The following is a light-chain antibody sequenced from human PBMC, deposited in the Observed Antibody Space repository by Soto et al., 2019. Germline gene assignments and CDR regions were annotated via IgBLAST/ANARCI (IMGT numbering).Light chain of an antibody. CDR1: SSDIGGYNY. Sequence: QPVLTQPASVSGSPGQSITISCTGTSSDIGGYNYVSWYQRYPGKAPKLMIYEVTNRPSGVSNRFSGSKSGSTASLTISGLQAEDEAEYYCSSYTSSSTLVVFGGGTKVTVL. J-gene: IGLJ2*01. CDR2: EVT. V-gene: IGLV2-14*01. CDR3: SSYTSSSTLVV.